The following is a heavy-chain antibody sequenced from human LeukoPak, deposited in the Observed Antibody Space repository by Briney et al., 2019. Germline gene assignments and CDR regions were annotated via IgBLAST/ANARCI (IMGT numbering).Heavy chain of an antibody. J-gene: IGHJ5*02. D-gene: IGHD3-22*01. CDR1: GGSISSGGYY. V-gene: IGHV4-31*03. Sequence: SETLSLTCTVSGGSISSGGYYWSWIRQHPGKGLEWIGYIYYSGCTYYNPSLKSRVTISVDTSKNQFSLKLSSVTATDTAVYYCARSSPPDSSGYYLAYNWFDPWGQGTLVTVSS. CDR3: ARSSPPDSSGYYLAYNWFDP. CDR2: IYYSGCT.